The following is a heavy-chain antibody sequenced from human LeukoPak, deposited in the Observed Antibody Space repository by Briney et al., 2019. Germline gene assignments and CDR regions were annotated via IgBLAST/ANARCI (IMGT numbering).Heavy chain of an antibody. Sequence: GGSLRLSCAASGFTFSSYGMHWVRQAPGKGLEWVAVIWYDGSNKYYADSVKGRFTISRDNAKNSLYLQMNSLRDEDTAVYYCARDESITGTTDYWGQGTLVTVSS. V-gene: IGHV3-33*01. CDR3: ARDESITGTTDY. D-gene: IGHD1-20*01. CDR2: IWYDGSNK. CDR1: GFTFSSYG. J-gene: IGHJ4*02.